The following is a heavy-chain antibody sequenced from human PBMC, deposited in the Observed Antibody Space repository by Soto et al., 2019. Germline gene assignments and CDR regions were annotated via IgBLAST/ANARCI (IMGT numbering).Heavy chain of an antibody. Sequence: VQLVESGGGLVQPGRSLRLSCAASGFTFDDYAMHWVRQAPGKGLEWVSGISWNSGSIGYADSVKGRFTISRDNAKNSLYLQMNSLRAEDTALYYCAKDSPEYCSGGSCLDYWGQGTLVTVSS. CDR3: AKDSPEYCSGGSCLDY. CDR2: ISWNSGSI. CDR1: GFTFDDYA. J-gene: IGHJ4*02. D-gene: IGHD2-15*01. V-gene: IGHV3-9*01.